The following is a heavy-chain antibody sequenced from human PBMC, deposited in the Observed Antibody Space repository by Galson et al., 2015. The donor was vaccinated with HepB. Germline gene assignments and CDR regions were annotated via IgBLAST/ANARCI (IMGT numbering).Heavy chain of an antibody. V-gene: IGHV5-51*01. CDR3: ARGLWDTSKWVDTLDI. CDR1: GYSFTSNW. CDR2: IYPADSET. Sequence: QSGAEVKKPGESLKISCKGSGYSFTSNWIAWVRQMPGKGLEWMAIIYPADSETRYNPSFQDQITISADKSISTAYVQWSSLKASDSAMYYCARGLWDTSKWVDTLDIWGQGTKVTVS. D-gene: IGHD2-2*01. J-gene: IGHJ3*02.